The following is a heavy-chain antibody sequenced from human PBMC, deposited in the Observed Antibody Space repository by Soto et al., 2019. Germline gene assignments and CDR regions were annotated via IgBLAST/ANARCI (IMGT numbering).Heavy chain of an antibody. V-gene: IGHV1-2*04. CDR3: ARDEVITGTTGMDYYGMDV. CDR1: GYTFTGYY. D-gene: IGHD1-7*01. CDR2: INPNSGGT. J-gene: IGHJ6*02. Sequence: GASVKVSCKASGYTFTGYYMHWVRQAPGQGLEWMGWINPNSGGTNYAQKFQGWVTMTRDTSISTAYMELSRLGSDDTAVYYCARDEVITGTTGMDYYGMDVWGQGTTVTVSS.